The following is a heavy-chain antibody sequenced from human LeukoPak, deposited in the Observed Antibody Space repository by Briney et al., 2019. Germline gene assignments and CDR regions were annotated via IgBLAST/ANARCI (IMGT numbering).Heavy chain of an antibody. V-gene: IGHV3-7*01. J-gene: IGHJ4*02. CDR3: AKAVVAADSFEY. CDR1: GFIFSGHY. Sequence: PGGSLRLSCAASGFIFSGHYMNWVRQAPGKGLEWVANIDQHGSEKQYVDSVKGRFTISRDNTKNLVFLQMDNLRVEDTAVYYCAKAVVAADSFEYWGQGTQVIVSS. D-gene: IGHD2-15*01. CDR2: IDQHGSEK.